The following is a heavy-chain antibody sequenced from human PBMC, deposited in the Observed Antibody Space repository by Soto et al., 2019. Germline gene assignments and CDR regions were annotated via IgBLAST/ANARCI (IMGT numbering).Heavy chain of an antibody. J-gene: IGHJ6*02. CDR3: ARSRGGWFGELTFYYSYCYGMDV. Sequence: SETLSLTCTVSGGSISSYYWSWIRQPPGKGLEWIGYIYYSGSTNYNPSLKSRVTISVDTSKNQFSLKLSSVTAADTAVYYCARSRGGWFGELTFYYSYCYGMDVLGQGTTVTVSS. D-gene: IGHD3-10*01. CDR2: IYYSGST. V-gene: IGHV4-59*08. CDR1: GGSISSYY.